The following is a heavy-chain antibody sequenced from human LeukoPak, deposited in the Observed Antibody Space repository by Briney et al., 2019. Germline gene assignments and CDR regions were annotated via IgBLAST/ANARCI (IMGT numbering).Heavy chain of an antibody. CDR3: ARRLYIVTGAFDI. V-gene: IGHV3-53*01. D-gene: IGHD2/OR15-2a*01. CDR1: GFTVSSNY. Sequence: GGSLRLSCAASGFTVSSNYINWVRQAPGKGLEWVSLIYSGGTTYYADSVKGRFTISRDNSKNTVHLQMNNLRAEDTAMYFRARRLYIVTGAFDIWGQGTMVTVSS. J-gene: IGHJ3*02. CDR2: IYSGGTT.